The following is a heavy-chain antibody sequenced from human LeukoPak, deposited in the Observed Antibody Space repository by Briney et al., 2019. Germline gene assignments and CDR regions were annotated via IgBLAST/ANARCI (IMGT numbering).Heavy chain of an antibody. CDR3: ARDGLYSSSWRDFDY. CDR1: GFTVSSNY. D-gene: IGHD6-13*01. J-gene: IGHJ4*02. CDR2: IYSGGST. V-gene: IGHV3-53*01. Sequence: GGSLRLSCAASGFTVSSNYMSWVRQAPGKGLEWVSIIYSGGSTFYADSVKGRFTISRDNSKNTLYLQMNSLRAEDTAVYYCARDGLYSSSWRDFDYWGQGTLVTVSS.